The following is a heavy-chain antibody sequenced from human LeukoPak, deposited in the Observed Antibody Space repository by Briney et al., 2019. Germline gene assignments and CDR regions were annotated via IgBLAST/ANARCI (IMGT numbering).Heavy chain of an antibody. J-gene: IGHJ4*02. CDR3: AKDDAWLRFGE. V-gene: IGHV3-53*01. Sequence: PGGSLRLSCAASGFTVSSNYINWVRQAPGKGLEWVSVIYSGGSTYYADSVKGRFTISRDNSKNTLYLEVISLTAEDTAVYYCAKDDAWLRFGEWSQGTLVTVSS. D-gene: IGHD3-10*01. CDR1: GFTVSSNY. CDR2: IYSGGST.